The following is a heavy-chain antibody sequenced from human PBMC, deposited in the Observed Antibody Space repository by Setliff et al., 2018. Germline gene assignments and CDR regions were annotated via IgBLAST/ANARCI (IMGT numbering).Heavy chain of an antibody. V-gene: IGHV4-39*07. CDR2: VFFIGGT. CDR1: GGPIRSGTHF. Sequence: TSETLSLTCTVSGGPIRSGTHFWGWFRQPPGKGLEWIGSVFFIGGTSSNPSLESRVSVSVDSSENQISLKLSSVTAADAAVYYCARGGTSENLYAMDVWGQGTTVTVSS. J-gene: IGHJ6*02. CDR3: ARGGTSENLYAMDV. D-gene: IGHD3-16*01.